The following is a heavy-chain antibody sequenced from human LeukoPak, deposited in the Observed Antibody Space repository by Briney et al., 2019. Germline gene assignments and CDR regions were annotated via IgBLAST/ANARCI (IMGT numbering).Heavy chain of an antibody. CDR1: GGSISSYY. V-gene: IGHV4-59*01. D-gene: IGHD3-10*01. Sequence: SETLSLTCTVSGGSISSYYWSWIRKPPGKGLEWIGYIYYSGSTNYNPSLKSRVTISVDTSKNQFSLKLSSVTAADTAVYYCARVGGSGSYGYDYWGQGTLVTVSS. J-gene: IGHJ4*02. CDR3: ARVGGSGSYGYDY. CDR2: IYYSGST.